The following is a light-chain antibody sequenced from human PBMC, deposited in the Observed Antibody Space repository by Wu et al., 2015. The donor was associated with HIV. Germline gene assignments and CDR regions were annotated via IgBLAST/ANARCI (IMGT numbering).Light chain of an antibody. CDR3: QQYSDSPPLA. J-gene: IGKJ4*01. Sequence: EILMAQSPATLSLSPGDTATLSCRASQSVRTNLAWYQQKPGQAPRLLIYGASIRATAIPARFSGSGSGTEFTLTISSLQSEDFAVYYCQQYSDSPPLAFGGGTKVEIK. V-gene: IGKV3-15*01. CDR2: GAS. CDR1: QSVRTN.